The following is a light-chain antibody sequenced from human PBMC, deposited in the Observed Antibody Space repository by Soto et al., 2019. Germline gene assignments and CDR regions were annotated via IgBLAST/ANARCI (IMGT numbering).Light chain of an antibody. CDR2: GAS. Sequence: EIVMTQSPATLSVSPGERATLSCRASQSVSSNLAWYQQKPGQAPRLLIYGASTRATGIPARFSGSGSGTEFTLTISSLQSEDLAVYYCQQYNSWPPLTFGGGNKVELK. V-gene: IGKV3-15*01. J-gene: IGKJ4*01. CDR1: QSVSSN. CDR3: QQYNSWPPLT.